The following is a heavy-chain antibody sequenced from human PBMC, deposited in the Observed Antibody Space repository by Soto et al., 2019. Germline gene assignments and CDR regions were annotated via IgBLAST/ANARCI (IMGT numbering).Heavy chain of an antibody. D-gene: IGHD3-3*01. CDR2: MNPNSGNT. V-gene: IGHV1-8*01. CDR3: ARPTYDFWSGYLKDAFDI. Sequence: QVQLVQSGAEVKKPGASVKVSCKASGYTFTSYDINWVRQATGQGLEWMGWMNPNSGNTGYAQKFQGRVTMTRNTSISTAYMELSSLRSEDTAVYYCARPTYDFWSGYLKDAFDIWGQGTMVTGSS. J-gene: IGHJ3*02. CDR1: GYTFTSYD.